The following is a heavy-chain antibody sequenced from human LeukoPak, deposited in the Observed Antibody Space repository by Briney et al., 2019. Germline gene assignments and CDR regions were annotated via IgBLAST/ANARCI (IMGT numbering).Heavy chain of an antibody. V-gene: IGHV4-30-4*01. CDR2: IYYSGST. Sequence: SETLSLTCTVSGGAISGGDYYWSWIRQPPGKGLEWIGYIYYSGSTYYNPSLKSRVTISVDTSKNQFSLKLSSVTAADTAVYYCARGLNYYDSSGYYGPYWYFDLWGRGTLVTVSS. CDR1: GGAISGGDYY. CDR3: ARGLNYYDSSGYYGPYWYFDL. D-gene: IGHD3-22*01. J-gene: IGHJ2*01.